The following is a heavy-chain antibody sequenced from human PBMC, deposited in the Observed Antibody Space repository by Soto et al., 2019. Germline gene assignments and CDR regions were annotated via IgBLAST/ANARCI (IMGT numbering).Heavy chain of an antibody. J-gene: IGHJ6*02. V-gene: IGHV1-2*02. CDR2: INPNSGGT. CDR1: GYTFTGYY. Sequence: ASVKVSCKASGYTFTGYYIHWVRQAPGQGLEWMGWINPNSGGTNYAQKFQGRVTMTRDTSISTAYMELSRLRSDDTAVYYCARDHSYYDFWSGESYYYGMDVWGQGTKVTVSS. CDR3: ARDHSYYDFWSGESYYYGMDV. D-gene: IGHD3-3*01.